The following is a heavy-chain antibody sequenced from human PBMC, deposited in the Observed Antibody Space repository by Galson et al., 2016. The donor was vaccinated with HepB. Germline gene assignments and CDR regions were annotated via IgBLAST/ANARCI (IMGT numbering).Heavy chain of an antibody. J-gene: IGHJ4*02. CDR3: ATDPGFPTYYFGSGSRAVDH. D-gene: IGHD3-10*01. V-gene: IGHV3-23*01. CDR2: ISGRGRST. Sequence: SLRLSCAASGFTFSDYAMTWVRQAPGKGLQWVSTISGRGRSTYYLDSVKGRFTISRDNSKNTLSLQMNSLRADDTAVYFCATDPGFPTYYFGSGSRAVDHWGQGTLVTVSS. CDR1: GFTFSDYA.